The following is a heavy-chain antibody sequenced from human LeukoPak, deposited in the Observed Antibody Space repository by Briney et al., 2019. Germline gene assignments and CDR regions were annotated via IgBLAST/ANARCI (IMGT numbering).Heavy chain of an antibody. CDR2: ISGSGGST. J-gene: IGHJ4*02. V-gene: IGHV3-23*01. CDR1: GVTFSSYA. D-gene: IGHD3-9*01. CDR3: AKDSDILTGYYDY. Sequence: GGSLRLSCAASGVTFSSYAMSWVRQAPGKGLEWVSAISGSGGSTYYADSVKGRFTISRDNSKNTLYLQMNSLRAEDTAVYYCAKDSDILTGYYDYWGQGTLVTVSS.